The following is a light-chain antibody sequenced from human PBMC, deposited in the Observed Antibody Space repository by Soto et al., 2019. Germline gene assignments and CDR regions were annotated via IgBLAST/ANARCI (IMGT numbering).Light chain of an antibody. CDR3: AAWDDSLNGFWV. V-gene: IGLV1-44*01. J-gene: IGLJ3*02. Sequence: QSVLTQPPSASGTPGQRVTISCSGSSSNIGSNTVNWYQQLPGTAPKLLIYSNNQRPSGVPDRFSGSKSGTSASLAIGGLQSEGEADYYCAAWDDSLNGFWVFGGGTKLTVL. CDR2: SNN. CDR1: SSNIGSNT.